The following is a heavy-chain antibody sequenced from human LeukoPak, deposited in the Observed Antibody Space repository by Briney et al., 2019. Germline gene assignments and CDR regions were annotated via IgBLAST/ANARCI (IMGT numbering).Heavy chain of an antibody. J-gene: IGHJ4*02. D-gene: IGHD5/OR15-5a*01. V-gene: IGHV3-11*05. CDR1: GFVFSDFY. Sequence: PGGTLRLSCAGSGFVFSDFYIIWIRHSPGKGLEWLAYISPDGSYTTYGDSVKGRFVISRDNAKNSVSLQMNSLRVEDTAVYCCASDLVSGVFDYWGQGARVTVS. CDR3: ASDLVSGVFDY. CDR2: ISPDGSYT.